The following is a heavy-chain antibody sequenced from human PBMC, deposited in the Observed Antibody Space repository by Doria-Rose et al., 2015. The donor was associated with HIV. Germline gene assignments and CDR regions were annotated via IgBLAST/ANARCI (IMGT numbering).Heavy chain of an antibody. CDR2: IFSDDER. Sequence: QVQLVQSGPVLVKPTETLTLTCTVSGVSLSSPGMGVSWIRQPPGKALEWLANIFSDDERSYKTTLNSRLTISRGISKSQVVLTMTDMDPVDTATYYCARIKSSRWYHKYYFDFWGQGTLVIVSA. V-gene: IGHV2-26*01. CDR1: GVSLSSPGMG. J-gene: IGHJ4*02. CDR3: ARIKSSRWYHKYYFDF. D-gene: IGHD6-13*01.